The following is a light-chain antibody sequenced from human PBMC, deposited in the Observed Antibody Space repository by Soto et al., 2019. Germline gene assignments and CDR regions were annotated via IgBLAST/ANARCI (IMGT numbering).Light chain of an antibody. Sequence: DIEMTQSASAMSASVGDRVTIICRASQSISNWLAWYQQKPGTAPKVLIYHASNLQSGVPSRFSGSGSGTEFTLTISSLQPDDFATYYCQQYNSYSFGQGTKVDI. V-gene: IGKV1-5*02. CDR1: QSISNW. J-gene: IGKJ1*01. CDR3: QQYNSYS. CDR2: HAS.